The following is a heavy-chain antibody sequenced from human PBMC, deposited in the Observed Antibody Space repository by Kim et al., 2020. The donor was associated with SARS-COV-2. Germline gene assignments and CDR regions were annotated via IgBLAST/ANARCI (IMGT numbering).Heavy chain of an antibody. V-gene: IGHV1-3*01. CDR3: ARDACSSTSCYLRTWYYYYYYGMDV. CDR1: GYTFTSYA. D-gene: IGHD2-2*01. CDR2: INAGNGNT. J-gene: IGHJ6*02. Sequence: ASVKVSCKASGYTFTSYAMHWVRQAPGQRLEWMGWINAGNGNTKYSQKFQGRVTITRDTSASTAYMELSSLRSEDTAVYYCARDACSSTSCYLRTWYYYYYYGMDVWGQGTTVTVSS.